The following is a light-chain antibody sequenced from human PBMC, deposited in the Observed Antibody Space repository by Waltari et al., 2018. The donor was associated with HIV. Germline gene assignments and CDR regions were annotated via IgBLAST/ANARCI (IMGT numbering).Light chain of an antibody. CDR1: DRDVGFYNF. Sequence: SDLTQPASLSGFLGQSITISCTGGDRDVGFYNFISWYQQQPGYVPKLVLYEVDTRASGIPGRFSGSKSGNTASLTISGRQIEDEGLYFCASYTADDTIRFGGGTTVTVL. V-gene: IGLV2-14*01. CDR3: ASYTADDTIR. J-gene: IGLJ2*01. CDR2: EVD.